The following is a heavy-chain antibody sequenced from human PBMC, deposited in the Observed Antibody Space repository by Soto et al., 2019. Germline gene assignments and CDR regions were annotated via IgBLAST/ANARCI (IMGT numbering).Heavy chain of an antibody. D-gene: IGHD3-3*01. J-gene: IGHJ4*02. Sequence: LRLSFGASGFTFSSYAISWVLQAPGKGLEWVSAISGSGGSTYYADSVKGRFTISRDNSKNTLYLQMKSLRAEDTAVYYCAKNNRYDFWSGYYEFDYWGQGTMVTVSS. CDR2: ISGSGGST. CDR1: GFTFSSYA. V-gene: IGHV3-23*01. CDR3: AKNNRYDFWSGYYEFDY.